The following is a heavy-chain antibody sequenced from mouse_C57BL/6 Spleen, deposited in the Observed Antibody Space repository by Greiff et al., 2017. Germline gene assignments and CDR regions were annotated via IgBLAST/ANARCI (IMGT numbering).Heavy chain of an antibody. D-gene: IGHD1-1*02. CDR2: IDPETGGT. V-gene: IGHV1-15*01. CDR1: GYTFTDYE. Sequence: QVQLQQSGAELVRPGASVTLSCKASGYTFTDYEMHWVKQTPVHGLEWIGAIDPETGGTAYNQKFKGKAILTADKSSSTAYMELRSLTSEDSAVYYCTRWIMVVAYYFDYWGQGTTLTVSS. CDR3: TRWIMVVAYYFDY. J-gene: IGHJ2*01.